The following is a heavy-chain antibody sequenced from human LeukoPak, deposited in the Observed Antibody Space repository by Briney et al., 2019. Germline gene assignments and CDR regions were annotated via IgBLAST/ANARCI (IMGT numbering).Heavy chain of an antibody. CDR2: NKESGGSK. D-gene: IGHD6-19*01. J-gene: IGHJ4*02. V-gene: IGHV3-23*01. Sequence: GGSVTLTCPSTGCILRQYALRWVRQAPSKEGEWVAGNKESGGSKCYPESVKRGFTISRDISKNTMYLQMDSVRAEGTGVYYCVKVYASGWSYFDSWGEGTLVTVS. CDR3: VKVYASGWSYFDS. CDR1: GCILRQYA.